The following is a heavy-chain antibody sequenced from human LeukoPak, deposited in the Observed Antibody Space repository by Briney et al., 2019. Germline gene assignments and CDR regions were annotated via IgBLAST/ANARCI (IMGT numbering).Heavy chain of an antibody. CDR2: IFYIGST. V-gene: IGHV4-59*01. D-gene: IGHD1-26*01. CDR1: GGSISSYY. CDR3: ARSQEWELLDS. Sequence: SETLSLTCTVSGGSISSYYWSWIRQPPGKGLEWVGYIFYIGSTNYNPSLKSRVTISIATSKNQFSLRLSSVTAADTAVYYCARSQEWELLDSWGQGTLVTVSS. J-gene: IGHJ4*02.